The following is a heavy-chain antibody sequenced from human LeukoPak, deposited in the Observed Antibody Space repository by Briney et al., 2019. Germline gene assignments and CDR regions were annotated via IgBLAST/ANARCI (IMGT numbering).Heavy chain of an antibody. V-gene: IGHV3-21*04. Sequence: GGSLRLSCAASGFNFSIYYMNWVRQAPGKGLEWVSDISSSSSNIYYTDSMKGRFTISRDNAKNTLYLQMNSLRAEDTAVYYCAKGSRIGYYDSSGYYYPFDYWGQGTLVTVSS. CDR1: GFNFSIYY. D-gene: IGHD3-22*01. CDR3: AKGSRIGYYDSSGYYYPFDY. J-gene: IGHJ4*02. CDR2: ISSSSSNI.